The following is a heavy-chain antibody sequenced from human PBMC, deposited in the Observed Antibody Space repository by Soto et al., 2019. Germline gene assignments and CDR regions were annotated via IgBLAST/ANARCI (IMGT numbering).Heavy chain of an antibody. CDR3: ARANVAERTYNCFDP. CDR1: GGSISSGGYY. D-gene: IGHD1-1*01. J-gene: IGHJ5*02. Sequence: SETLSLTCTVSGGSISSGGYYWSWTRQHPGKGLEWIGYIYYSGSTYYNPSLKSRVTISVDTSKTQSSLKLSSVTAADTAVYYCARANVAERTYNCFDPWGQGTLVTVSS. V-gene: IGHV4-31*03. CDR2: IYYSGST.